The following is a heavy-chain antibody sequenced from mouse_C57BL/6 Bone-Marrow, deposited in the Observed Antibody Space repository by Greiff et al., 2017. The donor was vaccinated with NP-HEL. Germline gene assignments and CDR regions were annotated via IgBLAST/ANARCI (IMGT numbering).Heavy chain of an antibody. Sequence: QVQLKESGAELARPGASVKLSCKASGYTFTSYGISWVKQRTGQGLEWIGEIYPRSGNTYYNEKFKGKATLTADKSSSTAYMELRSLTSEDSAVYFCAHYYYGSSLFAYWGQGTLVTVSA. CDR1: GYTFTSYG. CDR2: IYPRSGNT. J-gene: IGHJ3*01. D-gene: IGHD1-1*01. CDR3: AHYYYGSSLFAY. V-gene: IGHV1-81*01.